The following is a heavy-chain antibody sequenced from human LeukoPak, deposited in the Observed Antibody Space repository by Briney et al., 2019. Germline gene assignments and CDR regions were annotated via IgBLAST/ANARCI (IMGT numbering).Heavy chain of an antibody. CDR1: GFTFSSYS. Sequence: GGSLRLSCAASGFTFSSYSMNWVRQAPGKGLEWVSHISSSSNTIYYADSVKGRFTISRDNAKNSLYLQMNSLRAEDTAVYYCARINVGADYYYYYMDVWGKGTTVTVSS. V-gene: IGHV3-48*04. CDR2: ISSSSNTI. D-gene: IGHD3-16*01. J-gene: IGHJ6*03. CDR3: ARINVGADYYYYYMDV.